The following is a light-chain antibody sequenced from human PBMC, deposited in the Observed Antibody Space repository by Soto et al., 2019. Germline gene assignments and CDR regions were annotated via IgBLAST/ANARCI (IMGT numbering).Light chain of an antibody. CDR2: GAS. Sequence: EIVLTQSPATLSLSPAERATLSCGASQSVSSYLAWYQQKPGQAPRLLIYGASTRATGIPARFSGSGSGTEFTLTISSLQSEDFAVYYCQQYNNWPPITVGQGTRLEIK. CDR3: QQYNNWPPIT. CDR1: QSVSSY. V-gene: IGKV3-15*01. J-gene: IGKJ5*01.